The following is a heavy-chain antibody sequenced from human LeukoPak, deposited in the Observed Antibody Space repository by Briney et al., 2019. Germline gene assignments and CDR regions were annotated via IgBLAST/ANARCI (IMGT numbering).Heavy chain of an antibody. CDR1: GFTFSSYA. CDR3: AKVSPNMVNDAFDI. CDR2: ISYDGSRK. V-gene: IGHV3-30*04. J-gene: IGHJ3*02. Sequence: GGSLRLSCAASGFTFSSYAMHWVRQAPGKGLEWVAVISYDGSRKYYADSVKGRFTISRDNSKNTLYLQMNSLRAEDTAMYYCAKVSPNMVNDAFDIWGQGTMVSVSS. D-gene: IGHD4/OR15-4a*01.